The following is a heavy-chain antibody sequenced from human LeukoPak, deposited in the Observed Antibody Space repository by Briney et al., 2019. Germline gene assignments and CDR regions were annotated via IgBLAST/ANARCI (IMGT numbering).Heavy chain of an antibody. CDR3: ARDRWPVTRIHYYYSMDV. CDR2: MNPNSGNT. CDR1: GYTFTSYD. V-gene: IGHV1-8*01. D-gene: IGHD4-17*01. J-gene: IGHJ6*03. Sequence: GASVKVSCKASGYTFTSYDINWVRQATGQGLEWMGWMNPNSGNTGYAQKFQGRVTMTRNTSISTAYMELSSLRSDDTAVYYCARDRWPVTRIHYYYSMDVWGKGTTVTVSS.